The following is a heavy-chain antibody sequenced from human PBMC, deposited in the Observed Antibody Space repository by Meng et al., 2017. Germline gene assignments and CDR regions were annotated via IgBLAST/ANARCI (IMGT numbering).Heavy chain of an antibody. CDR3: ASGWSMFQT. J-gene: IGHJ4*02. V-gene: IGHV6-1*01. Sequence: QRQQAGPGLMKPSQTPSLTCAIPGDTVSSDSAAWTWIRQSPSRGLEWLGRTYYRSKWYNDFAVSVKSRIIINPDTSKNHFSLQLNSVTPEDTAVYYCASGWSMFQTWGQGTLVTVSS. CDR1: GDTVSSDSAA. D-gene: IGHD3-10*02. CDR2: TYYRSKWYN.